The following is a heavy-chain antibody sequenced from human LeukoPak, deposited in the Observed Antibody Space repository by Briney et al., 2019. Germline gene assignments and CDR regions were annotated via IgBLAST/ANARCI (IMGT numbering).Heavy chain of an antibody. CDR2: IIPIFGTA. V-gene: IGHV1-69*13. D-gene: IGHD5-12*01. Sequence: ASVTVSCKASGATFSSYAISWVRQAPGQGLEWMGGIIPIFGTANYAQKFQGRVTITADESTNTAYMELSSLRSEDTAVYYCAREGRYSNVHIVATGFDYWGQGTLVTVSS. CDR1: GATFSSYA. CDR3: AREGRYSNVHIVATGFDY. J-gene: IGHJ4*02.